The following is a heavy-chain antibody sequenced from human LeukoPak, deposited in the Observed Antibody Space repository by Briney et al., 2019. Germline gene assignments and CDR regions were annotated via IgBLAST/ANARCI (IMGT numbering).Heavy chain of an antibody. V-gene: IGHV3-23*01. J-gene: IGHJ4*02. CDR1: GFTFSNYV. CDR2: ISISGGST. Sequence: PGGSLRLSCAASGFTFSNYVMSWVRQAPGKGLKWVSAISISGGSTNYADSVKGRFTISRDNSKNTLYLQMDSLRADDTALYYCAKVGGSLDYWGQGTLVTVSS. CDR3: AKVGGSLDY. D-gene: IGHD3-10*01.